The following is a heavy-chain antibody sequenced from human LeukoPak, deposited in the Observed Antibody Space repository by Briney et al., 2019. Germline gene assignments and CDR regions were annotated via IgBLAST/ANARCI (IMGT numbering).Heavy chain of an antibody. V-gene: IGHV4-38-2*02. CDR3: ASKTELSRDGYNQGGAFDI. CDR2: IYHSGST. CDR1: GYSISSGYY. Sequence: SETLSLTCTVSGYSISSGYYWGWIRQPPGKGLEWIGSIYHSGSTYYNPSLKSRVTISVDTSKNQFSLKLSSVTAADTAVYYCASKTELSRDGYNQGGAFDIWGQGTMVTVSS. D-gene: IGHD5-24*01. J-gene: IGHJ3*02.